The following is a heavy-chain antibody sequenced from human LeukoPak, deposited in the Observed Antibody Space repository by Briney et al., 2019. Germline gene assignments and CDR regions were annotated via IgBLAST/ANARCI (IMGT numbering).Heavy chain of an antibody. J-gene: IGHJ4*02. CDR3: ARDSYSKGDY. CDR1: GFTVSSKY. Sequence: GGSLTLSCAASGFTVSSKYMSWVRQAPGKGLEWVSVIYSGGSTYYADSVKGRFTISRDNSKNTVYLQMNSLRAEDTAVYYCARDSYSKGDYWGQGTLVTVSS. CDR2: IYSGGST. D-gene: IGHD4-11*01. V-gene: IGHV3-66*01.